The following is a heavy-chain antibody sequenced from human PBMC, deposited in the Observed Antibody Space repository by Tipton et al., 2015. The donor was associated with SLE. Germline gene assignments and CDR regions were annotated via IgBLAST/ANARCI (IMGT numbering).Heavy chain of an antibody. V-gene: IGHV4-39*07. Sequence: TLSLTCTISGGSISSSHYYWGWIRQPPGKGLEWIGSMYYRGSTYYNPSLESRVTMSLDTYKNQFSLKLNSVTAADTAVYYCARQRGYNYGLYNWFDPWGQGTLVTVSS. CDR3: ARQRGYNYGLYNWFDP. CDR2: MYYRGST. CDR1: GGSISSSHYY. J-gene: IGHJ5*02. D-gene: IGHD3/OR15-3a*01.